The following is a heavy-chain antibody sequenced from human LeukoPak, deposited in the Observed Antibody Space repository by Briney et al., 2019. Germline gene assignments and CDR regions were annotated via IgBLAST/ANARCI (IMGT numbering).Heavy chain of an antibody. V-gene: IGHV1-2*02. CDR3: ARTTHRSSTSCYQYYYYYGMDV. D-gene: IGHD2-2*01. CDR2: INPNSGGT. CDR1: GYTFTGYY. Sequence: ASVKVSFKASGYTFTGYYMHWVRQAPGQGLEWMGWINPNSGGTNYAQRFQGRVTMTRDTSISTAYMELSRLRSDDTAVYYCARTTHRSSTSCYQYYYYYGMDVWGQGTTVTVSS. J-gene: IGHJ6*02.